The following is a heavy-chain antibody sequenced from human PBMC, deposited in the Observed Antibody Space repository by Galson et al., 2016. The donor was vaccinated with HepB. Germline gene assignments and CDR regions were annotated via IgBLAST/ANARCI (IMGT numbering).Heavy chain of an antibody. Sequence: SETLSLTCTVSGGAMSTYYWSWIRQPPGKGLEWIGYIYYSGSTHCNPSLKSRVTISADTSKNLFSLRLSSVTAAVTAVYFCARSPLDYDISAGYYRPLAMDVWGQGTTVTV. J-gene: IGHJ6*02. CDR3: ARSPLDYDISAGYYRPLAMDV. CDR1: GGAMSTYY. V-gene: IGHV4-59*01. CDR2: IYYSGST. D-gene: IGHD3-9*01.